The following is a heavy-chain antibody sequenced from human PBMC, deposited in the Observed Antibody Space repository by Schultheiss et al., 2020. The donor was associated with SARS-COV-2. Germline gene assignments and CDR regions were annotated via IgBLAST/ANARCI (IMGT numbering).Heavy chain of an antibody. CDR1: GYTFTSYA. Sequence: ASVKVSCKASGYTFTSYAMNWVRQAPGQGLEWMGWINTNTGNPTYAQGFTGRFVFSLDTSVSTAYLQISSLKAEDTAVYYCARPRPTYYDFWSGRGYYYYGMDVWGQGTTVTVSS. CDR3: ARPRPTYYDFWSGRGYYYYGMDV. CDR2: INTNTGNP. J-gene: IGHJ6*02. V-gene: IGHV7-4-1*02. D-gene: IGHD3-3*01.